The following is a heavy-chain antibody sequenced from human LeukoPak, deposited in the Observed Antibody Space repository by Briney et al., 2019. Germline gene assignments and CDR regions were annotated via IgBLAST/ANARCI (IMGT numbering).Heavy chain of an antibody. CDR1: GFTFSSYG. CDR2: IRYDGSNK. CDR3: AKDERYYFDY. V-gene: IGHV3-30*02. Sequence: GGTLRLSCAASGFTFSSYGMHWVRQAPGKGLEWVAFIRYDGSNKYYADSVKGRFTISRDNSKNTLYLQMNSLRAEDTAVYYCAKDERYYFDYWGQGTLVTVSS. J-gene: IGHJ4*02.